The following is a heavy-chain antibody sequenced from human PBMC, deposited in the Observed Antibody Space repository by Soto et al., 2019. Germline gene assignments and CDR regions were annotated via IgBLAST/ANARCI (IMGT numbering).Heavy chain of an antibody. CDR2: ISAYNGNT. V-gene: IGHV1-18*04. J-gene: IGHJ5*02. Sequence: GASVKVSCKASGYTFTSYGISWVRQAPGQGLEWMGWISAYNGNTNYAQKLQGRVTMTTDTSTSTAYMELRSLRSDDTAVYYCARGPPFGGYYDILTGHNWFDPWGQGTLVTVSS. CDR1: GYTFTSYG. CDR3: ARGPPFGGYYDILTGHNWFDP. D-gene: IGHD3-9*01.